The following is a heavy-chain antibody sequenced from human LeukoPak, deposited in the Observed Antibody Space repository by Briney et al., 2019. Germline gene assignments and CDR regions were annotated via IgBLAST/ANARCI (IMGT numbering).Heavy chain of an antibody. Sequence: PSQTLSLTCTVSGVTITSGGHYWSWIRQHPGKGLEWIGYIYYSGNTYYTPSLKSRLTISLDTSKNQFSLKLSSVTAADTAVYFCARDLNGLFGNWGQGTLVTVSS. D-gene: IGHD2-8*01. J-gene: IGHJ4*02. CDR3: ARDLNGLFGN. V-gene: IGHV4-31*03. CDR2: IYYSGNT. CDR1: GVTITSGGHY.